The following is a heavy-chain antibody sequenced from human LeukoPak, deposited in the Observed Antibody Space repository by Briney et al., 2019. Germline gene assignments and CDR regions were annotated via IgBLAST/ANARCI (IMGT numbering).Heavy chain of an antibody. CDR3: ARNTRGTSSGWFDP. J-gene: IGHJ5*02. CDR1: GGTFSSYA. CDR2: IIPIFGIA. V-gene: IGHV1-69*04. Sequence: SVKVSCKASGGTFSSYAISWVRQAPGQGLEWMGRIIPIFGIANYAQKFQGRVTITADKSPSTAHMELSSLKSEDTAVYYCARNTRGTSSGWFDPWGQGTLVTVSS. D-gene: IGHD2-2*01.